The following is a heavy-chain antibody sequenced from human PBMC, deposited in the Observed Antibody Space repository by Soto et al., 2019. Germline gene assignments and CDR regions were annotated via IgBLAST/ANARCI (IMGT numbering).Heavy chain of an antibody. CDR2: IIPMLSMS. CDR3: ARSYGSGSRALDY. D-gene: IGHD3-10*01. V-gene: IGHV1-69*02. CDR1: GDTFSSYT. J-gene: IGHJ4*02. Sequence: QVQLVQSGAEVKKPGSSVKVSCKASGDTFSSYTINWVRQAPGLGLEWMGRIIPMLSMSNAAQKFQGRVTFTADKSTSTAYMEVSRLTSEDTAMYYCARSYGSGSRALDYWGQGVRVTVSS.